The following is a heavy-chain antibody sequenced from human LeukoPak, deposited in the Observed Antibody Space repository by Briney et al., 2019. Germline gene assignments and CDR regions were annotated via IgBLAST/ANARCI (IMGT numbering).Heavy chain of an antibody. J-gene: IGHJ4*02. D-gene: IGHD3-10*01. CDR1: GYTFTGYY. V-gene: IGHV1-2*02. CDR3: ARAYYYGSGSPGLVDY. Sequence: ASVKVSCKASGYTFTGYYMHWVRQAPGQGLEWMGWINPNSGGTNYAQKFQGRVTMTRDTSISTAYMELSRLRSDDTAVYYCARAYYYGSGSPGLVDYWGQGTLVTVSS. CDR2: INPNSGGT.